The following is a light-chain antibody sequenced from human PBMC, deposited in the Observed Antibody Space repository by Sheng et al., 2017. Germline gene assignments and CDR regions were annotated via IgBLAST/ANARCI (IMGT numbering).Light chain of an antibody. Sequence: TQSPATLSVSPGERVTLSCRSSQSISTNLAWYQHKPGQAPRLLIYDASKRATGIPDRFSGSGSGTDFTLTISRLEPEDFAVYYCQQYGGSRTFGQGTKVEI. J-gene: IGKJ1*01. CDR2: DAS. CDR1: QSISTN. V-gene: IGKV3-20*01. CDR3: QQYGGSRT.